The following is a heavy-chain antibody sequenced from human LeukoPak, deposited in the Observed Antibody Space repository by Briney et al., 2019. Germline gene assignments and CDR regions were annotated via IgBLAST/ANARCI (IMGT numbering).Heavy chain of an antibody. CDR2: IYHSGST. V-gene: IGHV4-30-2*01. Sequence: SETLSLTCAVSGGSISSGGYSWSWIRQPPGKGLEWIGYIYHSGSTYYNPSLKSRVTISVDRSKNQFSLKLSSVTAADTAVYFCARDLGAFDIWGQGTMVTVSS. J-gene: IGHJ3*02. CDR1: GGSISSGGYS. CDR3: ARDLGAFDI.